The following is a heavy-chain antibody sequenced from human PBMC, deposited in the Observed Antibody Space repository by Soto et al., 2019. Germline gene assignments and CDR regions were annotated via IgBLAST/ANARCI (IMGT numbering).Heavy chain of an antibody. CDR1: GGSISSSSYY. D-gene: IGHD3-10*01. V-gene: IGHV4-39*01. Sequence: SETLSLTCTVSGGSISSSSYYWGWIRQPPGKGLEWIGSIYYSGSTYYNPSLKSRVTISVDTSKNQFSLKLSSVTAADTAVYYCARHRNYYGSGSYYNGFDYWGQGTLVTVS. CDR2: IYYSGST. J-gene: IGHJ4*02. CDR3: ARHRNYYGSGSYYNGFDY.